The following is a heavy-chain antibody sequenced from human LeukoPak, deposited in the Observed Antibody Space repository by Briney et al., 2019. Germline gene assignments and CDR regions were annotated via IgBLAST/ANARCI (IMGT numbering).Heavy chain of an antibody. Sequence: GGSLRLSCAASGFTFSDYYMSWIRQAPGKGLEWVSYISSSGSTIYYADSVKGRLTISRDNAKNSLYLQMNSLRAEDTAVYYCARVLHDYGDYVPYWGQGTLVTVSS. J-gene: IGHJ4*02. CDR3: ARVLHDYGDYVPY. D-gene: IGHD4-17*01. CDR2: ISSSGSTI. CDR1: GFTFSDYY. V-gene: IGHV3-11*04.